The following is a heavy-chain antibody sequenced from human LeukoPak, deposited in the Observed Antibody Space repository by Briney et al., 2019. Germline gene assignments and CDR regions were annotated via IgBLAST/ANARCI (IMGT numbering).Heavy chain of an antibody. Sequence: PGGSLRLSCAASGFTFSSYSMNWVRQAPGKGLEWVSSISSSSSYIYYADSVKGRFTISRDNAKNSLYLQMNSLRAEDTAVCYCARDSAMYYYGSGSYFGDWGQGTLVTVSS. V-gene: IGHV3-21*01. J-gene: IGHJ4*02. CDR2: ISSSSSYI. CDR3: ARDSAMYYYGSGSYFGD. D-gene: IGHD3-10*01. CDR1: GFTFSSYS.